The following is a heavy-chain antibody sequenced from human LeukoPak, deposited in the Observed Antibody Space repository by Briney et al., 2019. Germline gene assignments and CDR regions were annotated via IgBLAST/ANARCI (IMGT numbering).Heavy chain of an antibody. V-gene: IGHV3-11*01. Sequence: GGSLRLSCAASGFTFSDYYMSWIRQAPGKGLEWVSYISRGGSTTYYVDSVKGRFTISRGNAKNSLYLQMNSLRAEDTAVYHCVRGVSISSSWYNDIWGQGTMVIVSS. CDR2: ISRGGSTT. D-gene: IGHD6-13*01. J-gene: IGHJ3*02. CDR3: VRGVSISSSWYNDI. CDR1: GFTFSDYY.